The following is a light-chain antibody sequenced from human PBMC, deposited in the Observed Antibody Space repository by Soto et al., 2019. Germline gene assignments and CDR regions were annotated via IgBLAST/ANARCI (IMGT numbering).Light chain of an antibody. CDR2: VAS. CDR1: QGIRSD. CDR3: LQDFNFPLT. Sequence: AIQMTQSPSSLSASIGDRVTISCRASQGIRSDLSWYQQKPGRAPKLLIYVASTLQSGVPSRFSGSGSGTDFTVTISRLHPEDFATYYCLQDFNFPLTFGGGTKVEIK. V-gene: IGKV1-6*01. J-gene: IGKJ4*02.